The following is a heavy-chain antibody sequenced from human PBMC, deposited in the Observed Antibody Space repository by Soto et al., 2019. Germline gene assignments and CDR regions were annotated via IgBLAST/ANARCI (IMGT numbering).Heavy chain of an antibody. V-gene: IGHV3-23*01. J-gene: IGHJ6*03. CDR2: ISGSGGST. CDR3: AKPTYGGYCSGGSCYGFYMDV. D-gene: IGHD2-15*01. Sequence: GGSLRLSCAASGFTFSSYAMSWVRQAPGKGLEWVSAISGSGGSTYYADSVKGRFTISRDNSKNTLYLQMNSLRAEDTAVYYCAKPTYGGYCSGGSCYGFYMDVWGKGTTVTVSS. CDR1: GFTFSSYA.